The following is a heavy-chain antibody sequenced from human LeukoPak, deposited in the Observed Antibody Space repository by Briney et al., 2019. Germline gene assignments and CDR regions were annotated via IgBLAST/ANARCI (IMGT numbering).Heavy chain of an antibody. CDR2: ISTNGGGT. Sequence: GGSLRLSCSASGFTFSIYAMHWVRQAPGRGLEYVSAISTNGGGTYYADSVKGRFSISRDNSKNTLYLQMSSLRAEDTAVYFCVKVDTPMVFDFWGQGTLVTVSS. D-gene: IGHD5-18*01. V-gene: IGHV3-64D*09. J-gene: IGHJ4*02. CDR3: VKVDTPMVFDF. CDR1: GFTFSIYA.